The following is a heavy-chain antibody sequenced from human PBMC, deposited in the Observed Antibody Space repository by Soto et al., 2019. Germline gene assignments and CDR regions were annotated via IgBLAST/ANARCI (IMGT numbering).Heavy chain of an antibody. CDR2: ISWNKQNI. J-gene: IGHJ4*01. V-gene: IGHV3-9*01. CDR1: GFTFDDYA. D-gene: IGHD6-13*01. Sequence: EVQLVESGGGLVQPGRSLRLYCAASGFTFDDYAMHWVRQARGKGLEWVSGISWNKQNIYYADSVKGRFTISRDNAKNFLYLQMNSLTTEDTALYFCAKDFRGFVAGTLYYFDSWGQGTLVTVSS. CDR3: AKDFRGFVAGTLYYFDS.